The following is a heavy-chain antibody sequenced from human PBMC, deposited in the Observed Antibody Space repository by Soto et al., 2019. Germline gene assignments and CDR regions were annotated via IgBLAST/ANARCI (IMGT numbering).Heavy chain of an antibody. CDR3: AHRLTATSFDS. Sequence: QITLKESGPTLVKPTQTLTLTCTFSGFSLSTSGVAVGWIRQPPGKALEWLALIYWDDDKRYSPSMKGRLTITRDTSKNQVVLIMTNMDPEDTATYYCAHRLTATSFDSWCQGTMVTVSS. V-gene: IGHV2-5*02. D-gene: IGHD2-21*02. CDR2: IYWDDDK. J-gene: IGHJ3*02. CDR1: GFSLSTSGVA.